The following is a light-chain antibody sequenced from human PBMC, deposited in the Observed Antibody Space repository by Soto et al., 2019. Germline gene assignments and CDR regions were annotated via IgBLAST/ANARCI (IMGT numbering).Light chain of an antibody. CDR1: RSVDKW. J-gene: IGKJ1*01. Sequence: DIQMTQSPSTLSASLGDRVTIICRASRSVDKWLAWYQQKSGKAPKLLIYEASHLQSGVPSRFAGSGSGTEFTLTINNLQPEDVATYYCQQYYSFWTFGQGTTVEV. V-gene: IGKV1-5*02. CDR3: QQYYSFWT. CDR2: EAS.